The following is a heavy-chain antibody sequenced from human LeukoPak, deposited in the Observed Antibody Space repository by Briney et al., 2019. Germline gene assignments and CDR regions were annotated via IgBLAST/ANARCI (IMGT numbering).Heavy chain of an antibody. CDR1: GGSISSGGYS. CDR3: ARVRGERGFDY. V-gene: IGHV4-30-2*01. Sequence: SETLSLTCAVSGGSISSGGYSWSWIRQPPGKGLEWIGYIYHSGSTYYNPSLKSRVTISVDRSKNQFSLKLSSVTAADTAVYYCARVRGERGFDYWGQGTLVTVSS. CDR2: IYHSGST. D-gene: IGHD3-16*01. J-gene: IGHJ4*02.